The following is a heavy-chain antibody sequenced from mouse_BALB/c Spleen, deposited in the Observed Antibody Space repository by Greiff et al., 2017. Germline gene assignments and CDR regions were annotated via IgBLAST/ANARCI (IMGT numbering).Heavy chain of an antibody. Sequence: VQLQQSGAELVRPGTSVKVSCKASGYAFTNYLIEWVKQRPGQGLEWIGVINPGSGGTNYNEKFKGKATLTADKSSSTAYMQLSSLTSDDSAVYFCARRNWEGAMDYWGQGTSVTVSS. CDR2: INPGSGGT. D-gene: IGHD4-1*01. CDR1: GYAFTNYL. J-gene: IGHJ4*01. V-gene: IGHV1-54*01. CDR3: ARRNWEGAMDY.